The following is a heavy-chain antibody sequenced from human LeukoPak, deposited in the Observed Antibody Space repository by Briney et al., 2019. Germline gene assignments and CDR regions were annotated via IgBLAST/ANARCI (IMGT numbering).Heavy chain of an antibody. V-gene: IGHV4-39*07. CDR1: GGSISSYY. CDR2: IYYSGST. D-gene: IGHD6-19*01. Sequence: SETLSLTCTVSGGSISSYYWGWIRQPPGKGLEWIGSIYYSGSTYYNPSLKSRVTISVDTSKNQFSLKLSSVTAADTAVYYCARPLYLEAVAGPFDYWGQGTLVTVSS. CDR3: ARPLYLEAVAGPFDY. J-gene: IGHJ4*02.